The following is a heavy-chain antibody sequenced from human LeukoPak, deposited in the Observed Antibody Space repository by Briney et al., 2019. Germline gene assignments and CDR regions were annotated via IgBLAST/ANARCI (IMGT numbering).Heavy chain of an antibody. V-gene: IGHV1-2*02. D-gene: IGHD3-10*01. Sequence: WASVKVSCKASGYTFTRNYMHWVRQAPGQGLEWMGWINPNSGGTNYAQKFQGRVTMTRDTSISTAYMELSRLRSDDTAVYYCARDATMVRGDAEYWGQGTLVTVSS. CDR2: INPNSGGT. CDR1: GYTFTRNY. J-gene: IGHJ4*02. CDR3: ARDATMVRGDAEY.